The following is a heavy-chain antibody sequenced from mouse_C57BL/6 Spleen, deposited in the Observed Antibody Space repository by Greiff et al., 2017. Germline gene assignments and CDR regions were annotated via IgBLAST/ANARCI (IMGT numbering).Heavy chain of an antibody. CDR3: ARDDGYDVRAMDY. CDR2: INPYNGGT. D-gene: IGHD2-2*01. J-gene: IGHJ4*01. Sequence: VQLQQSGPVLVKPGASVKMSCKASGYTFTDYYMNWVKQSHGKSLEWIGVINPYNGGTSYNQKFKGKATLTVDKSSSTAYMELNSLTSEDSAVYHCARDDGYDVRAMDYWGQGTSVTVSS. V-gene: IGHV1-19*01. CDR1: GYTFTDYY.